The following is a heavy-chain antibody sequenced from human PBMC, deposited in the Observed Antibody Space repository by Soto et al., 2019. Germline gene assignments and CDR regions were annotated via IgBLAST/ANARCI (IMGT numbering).Heavy chain of an antibody. V-gene: IGHV4-59*01. CDR1: GGSISSYY. Sequence: QVQLQESGPGLVKPSETLSLTCTVSGGSISSYYWSWIRQPPGKGLEWIGYIYYSGSTNYNPSLKSRVTISVDTSKNQFSLKLSSVTAADTAVYYCARGKKQLGYYYYYMDVCGKGTTVTVSS. D-gene: IGHD6-13*01. CDR3: ARGKKQLGYYYYYMDV. J-gene: IGHJ6*03. CDR2: IYYSGST.